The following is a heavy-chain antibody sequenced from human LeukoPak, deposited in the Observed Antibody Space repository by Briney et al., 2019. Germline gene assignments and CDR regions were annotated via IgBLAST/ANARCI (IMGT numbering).Heavy chain of an antibody. CDR3: ARVVGVTEGWGYFDY. CDR1: GFTFRSYG. CDR2: IWFDGSKE. J-gene: IGHJ4*02. Sequence: GGSLRLSCAASGFTFRSYGMHWVRQAPGKGLEWVAVIWFDGSKEYYADSAKGRFTISRDNPKNTVYLQMNSLRAEDTAVYYCARVVGVTEGWGYFDYWDQEALVTVSS. D-gene: IGHD2-21*02. V-gene: IGHV3-33*01.